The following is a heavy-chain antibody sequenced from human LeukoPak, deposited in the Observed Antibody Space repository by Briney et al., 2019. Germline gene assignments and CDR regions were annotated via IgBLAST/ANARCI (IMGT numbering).Heavy chain of an antibody. D-gene: IGHD2-2*01. CDR1: GGSISSGDYY. V-gene: IGHV4-30-4*08. J-gene: IGHJ4*02. CDR3: ARVAAGYCSSTSCYYFDY. Sequence: SQTLSLTCTVSGGSISSGDYYWSWIRQPPGRGLEWIGYIYYSGSTYYNPSLKSRVNISVDTSKNQFSLKLSSVTAADTAVYYCARVAAGYCSSTSCYYFDYWGQGTLVTVSS. CDR2: IYYSGST.